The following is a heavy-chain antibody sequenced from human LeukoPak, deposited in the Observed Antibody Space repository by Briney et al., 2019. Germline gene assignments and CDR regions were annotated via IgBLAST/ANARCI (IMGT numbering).Heavy chain of an antibody. J-gene: IGHJ3*02. CDR1: GYSFTSYW. D-gene: IGHD1-26*01. V-gene: IGHV5-51*01. CDR2: IYPGDSDT. CDR3: ARHRVGATTGGAFDI. Sequence: GESLKISCKGSGYSFTSYWIGWVRQMPGKGLEWMGIIYPGDSDTRYSPSFQGQVTISADKSISTAYLQWSSLKASDTAMYYCARHRVGATTGGAFDIWGQGTMVTVSS.